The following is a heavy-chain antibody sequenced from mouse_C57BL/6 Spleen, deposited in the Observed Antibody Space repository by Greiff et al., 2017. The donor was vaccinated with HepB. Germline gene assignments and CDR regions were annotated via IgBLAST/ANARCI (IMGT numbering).Heavy chain of an antibody. CDR2: IDPENGDT. CDR1: GFNIKDDY. V-gene: IGHV14-4*01. D-gene: IGHD2-4*01. CDR3: TTLYDYPWFAY. J-gene: IGHJ3*01. Sequence: VQLQQSRAELVRPGASVKLSCTASGFNIKDDYMHWVKQRPEQGLEWIGWIDPENGDTEYASKFQGKATITADTSSNTAYLQLSSLTSEDTAVYYCTTLYDYPWFAYWGQGTLVTVSA.